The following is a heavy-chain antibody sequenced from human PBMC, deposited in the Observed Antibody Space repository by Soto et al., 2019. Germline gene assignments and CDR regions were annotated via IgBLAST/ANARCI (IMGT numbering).Heavy chain of an antibody. J-gene: IGHJ4*02. V-gene: IGHV1-69*02. Sequence: QVQLVQSGAEVKKPGSSVKVSCKASGDTFNFYTINWVRQAPGLGLEWMGRCNPILSISNSALKFQGRVTLTADKSTSTAYMVLSSLRSEDTAIYYCATSFGSGSRAFDYWGQGALVTVSS. CDR2: CNPILSIS. CDR3: ATSFGSGSRAFDY. CDR1: GDTFNFYT. D-gene: IGHD3-10*01.